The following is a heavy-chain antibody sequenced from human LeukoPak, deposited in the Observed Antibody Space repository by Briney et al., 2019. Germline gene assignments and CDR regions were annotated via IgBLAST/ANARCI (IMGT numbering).Heavy chain of an antibody. D-gene: IGHD1-1*01. Sequence: GASVKVSCKTSGYTFTSYYVSWVRQAPGQGLEWMGWVSGYNAKTKYVQRFQGRITLTTDTSTSTSYMELRSLEYDDTAIYYCARDNDKVVDHWGQGTLVTVSS. CDR1: GYTFTSYY. J-gene: IGHJ4*01. CDR3: ARDNDKVVDH. V-gene: IGHV1-18*04. CDR2: VSGYNAKT.